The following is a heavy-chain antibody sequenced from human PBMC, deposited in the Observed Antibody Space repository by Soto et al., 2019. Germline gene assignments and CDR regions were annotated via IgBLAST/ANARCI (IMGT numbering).Heavy chain of an antibody. V-gene: IGHV3-23*01. CDR1: GFFFSSYT. D-gene: IGHD2-21*01. CDR3: AKAMDQKLVRLPFDY. Sequence: EVQLLESGGRLVQPGWSLRLSCVGSGFFFSSYTMTWVHQAPGKGLGWVSSFSATSENTYYADSVRGRFTISRDNSQNTLFLQMNSLTAEYTAMYYCAKAMDQKLVRLPFDYWGQGILVIVSS. CDR2: FSATSENT. J-gene: IGHJ4*02.